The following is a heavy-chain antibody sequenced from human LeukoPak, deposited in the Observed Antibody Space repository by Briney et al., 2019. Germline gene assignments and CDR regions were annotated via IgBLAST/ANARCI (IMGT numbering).Heavy chain of an antibody. V-gene: IGHV4-59*01. Sequence: PSETLSFTCTVSGGSISSYYWSWIRQPPGKGLEWIGYIYYSRSTNYNPSLKSQVTISVDTPKNQFSLKLSSVTAADTAVYYCARYSCPNGVCYYFDYWGQGTLVTVSS. J-gene: IGHJ4*02. D-gene: IGHD2-8*01. CDR3: ARYSCPNGVCYYFDY. CDR1: GGSISSYY. CDR2: IYYSRST.